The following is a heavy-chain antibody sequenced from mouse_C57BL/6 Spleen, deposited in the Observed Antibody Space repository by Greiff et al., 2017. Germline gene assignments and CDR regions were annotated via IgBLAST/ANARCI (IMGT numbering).Heavy chain of an antibody. CDR3: AAYYSNPYWYFDV. V-gene: IGHV1-63*01. CDR1: GYTFTNYW. J-gene: IGHJ1*03. Sequence: VQLQQSGAELVRPGTSVKMSCKASGYTFTNYWIGWAKQRPGHGLEWIGDIYPGGGYTNYNEKFKGKATLTADKSSSTAYMQFSSLTSEDSAIYYCAAYYSNPYWYFDVWGTGTTVTVSS. CDR2: IYPGGGYT. D-gene: IGHD2-5*01.